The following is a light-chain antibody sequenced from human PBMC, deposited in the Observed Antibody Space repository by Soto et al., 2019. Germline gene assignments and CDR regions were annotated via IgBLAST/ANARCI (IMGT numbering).Light chain of an antibody. CDR2: DVS. V-gene: IGLV2-14*01. CDR1: SSDVGGYNY. CDR3: SSYTSSSTLGVV. Sequence: QSALTQPASVSGSPGQSITISCTGTSSDVGGYNYVSWYQQHPGKAPKLMIYDVSNRPSGVSNRFSGSKSGTTASLTISRLEAEDEDDYYCSSYTSSSTLGVVFGGGTKLTVL. J-gene: IGLJ2*01.